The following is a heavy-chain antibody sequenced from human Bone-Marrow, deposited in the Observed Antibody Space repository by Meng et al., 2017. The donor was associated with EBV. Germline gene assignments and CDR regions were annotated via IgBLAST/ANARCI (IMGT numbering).Heavy chain of an antibody. J-gene: IGHJ5*02. Sequence: QVQLVQSGAEVQTPGASVKVSCKASGYTLTKYNIHWVRQAPGHRLEWMGWINADNGNTRYSQKFQGRVTMTRDTSATTAYMELSSLRSEDTAVYYCARVAYDQGWFDPWGQGTLVTVSS. CDR1: GYTLTKYN. V-gene: IGHV1-3*01. CDR2: INADNGNT. CDR3: ARVAYDQGWFDP. D-gene: IGHD2-21*01.